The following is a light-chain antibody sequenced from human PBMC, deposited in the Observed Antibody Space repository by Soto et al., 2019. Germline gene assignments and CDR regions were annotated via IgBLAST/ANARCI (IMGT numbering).Light chain of an antibody. V-gene: IGKV3-15*01. CDR2: GA. CDR3: QQYNDWPRIN. J-gene: IGKJ5*01. CDR1: QSLSSN. Sequence: EIVMTHSPDTLSVSPWERATLSFRASQSLSSNLAWYQQKPGQAPRLLIYGASRATGIPARFSGSGSGTEFTLTISSLQSEDFAVYYCQQYNDWPRINFGQGTRLEIK.